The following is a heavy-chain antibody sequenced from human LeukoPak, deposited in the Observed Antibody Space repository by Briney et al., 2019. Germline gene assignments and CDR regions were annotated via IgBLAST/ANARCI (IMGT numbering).Heavy chain of an antibody. Sequence: ASVKVSCKASGYTFTSYGISWVRQAPGQGLEWMGWISAYNGNTNYAQKLQGRVTMTTDTSTSTAYMEPRSLRSDDTAVYYCARGGSAIQGSGPGDYWGQGTLVTVSS. CDR2: ISAYNGNT. V-gene: IGHV1-18*01. J-gene: IGHJ4*02. D-gene: IGHD2-15*01. CDR1: GYTFTSYG. CDR3: ARGGSAIQGSGPGDY.